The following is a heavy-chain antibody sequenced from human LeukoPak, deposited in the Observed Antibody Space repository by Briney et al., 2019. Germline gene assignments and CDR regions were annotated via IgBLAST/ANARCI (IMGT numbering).Heavy chain of an antibody. CDR1: EFTFSSYS. V-gene: IGHV3-23*01. J-gene: IGHJ4*02. CDR3: AKDRGLEGNY. Sequence: GGSLRLSCAASEFTFSSYSMSWVRQAPGKGLEWVSAISGSGGSTYYADSVKGRFTISRDNSKNTLYLQMNSLRAEDTAVYYCAKDRGLEGNYWGQGTLVTVSS. CDR2: ISGSGGST.